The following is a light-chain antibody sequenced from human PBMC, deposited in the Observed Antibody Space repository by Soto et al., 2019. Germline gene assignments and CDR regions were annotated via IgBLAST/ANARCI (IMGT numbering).Light chain of an antibody. CDR1: QSVLYDSNNKNY. CDR2: WAS. Sequence: DIVMTQSPDSLAVSLGDRATINCKSSQSVLYDSNNKNYLAWYQQKPGQPPKLLIYWASTRESGVPDRFSGTGSGTDFTLTISSLQAEDVAVYYCQQYYSIPKTFGQGTKVDIK. V-gene: IGKV4-1*01. CDR3: QQYYSIPKT. J-gene: IGKJ1*01.